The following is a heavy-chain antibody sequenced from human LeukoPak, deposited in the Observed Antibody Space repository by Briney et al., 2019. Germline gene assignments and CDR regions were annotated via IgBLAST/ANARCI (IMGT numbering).Heavy chain of an antibody. V-gene: IGHV1-24*01. J-gene: IGHJ5*02. Sequence: ASVKVSCKVSGYTLTELSMHWVRQAPGKGLEWMGGFDPEDGETIYAQKFQGRVTMTEDTSTDTAYMELSSLRSEDTAVYYCATWFRSGSRSRHNWFDPWGQGTLVTVSS. CDR3: ATWFRSGSRSRHNWFDP. D-gene: IGHD3-10*01. CDR1: GYTLTELS. CDR2: FDPEDGET.